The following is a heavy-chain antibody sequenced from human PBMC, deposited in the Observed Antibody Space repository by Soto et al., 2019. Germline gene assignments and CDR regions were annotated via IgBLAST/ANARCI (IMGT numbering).Heavy chain of an antibody. CDR2: ISGSGGST. J-gene: IGHJ6*02. Sequence: GGSLRLSCAASGFTFSSYAMSWVRQAPGKGLEWVSAISGSGGSTYYADSVKGRFTISRDNSKNTLYLQMNSLRAEDTAVYYCASFPFRDRYYYYGMDVWGQGTTVTVSS. V-gene: IGHV3-23*01. D-gene: IGHD3-16*01. CDR1: GFTFSSYA. CDR3: ASFPFRDRYYYYGMDV.